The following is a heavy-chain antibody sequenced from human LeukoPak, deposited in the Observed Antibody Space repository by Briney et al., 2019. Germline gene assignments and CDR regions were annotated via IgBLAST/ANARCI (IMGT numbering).Heavy chain of an antibody. V-gene: IGHV3-30-3*01. J-gene: IGHJ4*02. CDR1: GFTFSNYA. CDR2: ISYDGNNK. CDR3: ARASTETTVTTLWFDY. D-gene: IGHD4-17*01. Sequence: PGGSLRLSCAASGFTFSNYAMHWVRQAPGKGLEWVAVISYDGNNKYYADSVKGRFTISRDNSKNTLYLQMNSLRAEDTAVYYCARASTETTVTTLWFDYWGQGTLVTVSS.